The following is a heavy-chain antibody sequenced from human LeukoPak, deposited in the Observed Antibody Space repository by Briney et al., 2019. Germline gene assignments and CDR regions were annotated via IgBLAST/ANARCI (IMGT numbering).Heavy chain of an antibody. J-gene: IGHJ3*02. CDR1: GSTFSSYA. Sequence: GGSLRLSCAASGSTFSSYAMSWVRQAPGKGLEWVSAISGSGGSTYYADSVKGRFTISRDNSKNTLYLQMNSLRAEDTAVYYCAKDIFGQIDAFDIWGQGTMVTASS. V-gene: IGHV3-23*01. D-gene: IGHD3-3*01. CDR3: AKDIFGQIDAFDI. CDR2: ISGSGGST.